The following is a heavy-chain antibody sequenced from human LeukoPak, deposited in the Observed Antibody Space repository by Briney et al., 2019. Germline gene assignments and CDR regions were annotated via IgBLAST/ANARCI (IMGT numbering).Heavy chain of an antibody. CDR2: IKEDGSEK. Sequence: GGSLRLSCAASGFTFSSYWMSWVRQAPGKGLECVANIKEDGSEKYYVDSVKGRFTISRDNAKNSLYLQMISLSAGDTAVYYCARNRFRLDYWGLGTLVTVSS. V-gene: IGHV3-7*05. CDR3: ARNRFRLDY. J-gene: IGHJ4*02. CDR1: GFTFSSYW.